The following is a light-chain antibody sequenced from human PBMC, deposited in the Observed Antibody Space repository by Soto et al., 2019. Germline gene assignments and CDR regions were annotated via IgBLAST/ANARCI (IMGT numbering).Light chain of an antibody. CDR3: HQCYSTPFT. V-gene: IGKV1-39*01. Sequence: DIPMTQSPSSLSASVGDRVTITCRASQSISSYLNWYQQKPGKAPKLLIYAASSLQSGVPSRFSGSGSGTDFTLTISSLQPEDFATYYCHQCYSTPFTFGPGTKVDIK. CDR1: QSISSY. J-gene: IGKJ3*01. CDR2: AAS.